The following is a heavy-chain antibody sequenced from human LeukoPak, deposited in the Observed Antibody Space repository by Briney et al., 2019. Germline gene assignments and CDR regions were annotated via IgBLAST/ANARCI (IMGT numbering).Heavy chain of an antibody. J-gene: IGHJ3*02. CDR3: AREWELLSDAFDI. V-gene: IGHV3-30-3*01. CDR2: ISYDGSNK. CDR1: GFTFSSYA. Sequence: GGSLRLSCAASGFTFSSYAMHWVRQAPGKGLEWVAVISYDGSNKYYADSVKGRFTISRDNSKNTLYLQMNSLRAEDTAVYYCAREWELLSDAFDIWGQGTMVTVSS. D-gene: IGHD1-26*01.